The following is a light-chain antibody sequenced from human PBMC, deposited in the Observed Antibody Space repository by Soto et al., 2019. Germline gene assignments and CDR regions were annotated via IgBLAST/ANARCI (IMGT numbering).Light chain of an antibody. CDR1: QGSSTN. Sequence: DIQMPQSPSSLSASVGDRVTITCRASQGSSTNLALYQQKPGKVPKLLIYAAYTLQSGVPSRFSGSGSGTDFTLPISSMQSEDVATYYCLKYNSGLFTFGPGNKVDIK. V-gene: IGKV1-27*01. CDR2: AAY. J-gene: IGKJ3*01. CDR3: LKYNSGLFT.